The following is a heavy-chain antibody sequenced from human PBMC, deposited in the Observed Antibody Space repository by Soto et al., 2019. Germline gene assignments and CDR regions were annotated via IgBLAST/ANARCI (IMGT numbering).Heavy chain of an antibody. Sequence: WASVKVSCKASGYTFTGYYMHWVRQAPGQGLEWMGWINPNSGGTNYAQKFQGRVTMTRDTSISTAYMELSRLRSDDTAVYYCARDTRSSSWGIYYYYYGRDVWGQGTTVTVSS. CDR1: GYTFTGYY. J-gene: IGHJ6*02. V-gene: IGHV1-2*02. CDR2: INPNSGGT. D-gene: IGHD6-13*01. CDR3: ARDTRSSSWGIYYYYYGRDV.